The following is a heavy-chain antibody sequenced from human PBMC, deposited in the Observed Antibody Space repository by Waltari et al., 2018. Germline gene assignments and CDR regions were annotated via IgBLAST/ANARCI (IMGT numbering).Heavy chain of an antibody. CDR1: GGSISSGGYY. V-gene: IGHV4-31*03. Sequence: QVQLQESGPGLVKPSQTLSLTCTVSGGSISSGGYYWSWIRQHPGKGLEWIGYIYYSVGTYNNPSLKSRVTVSVDTSKNQFSLKLSSVTAADTAVYYCARVGYYDSSGYYYVFDYWGQGTLVTVSS. CDR3: ARVGYYDSSGYYYVFDY. D-gene: IGHD3-22*01. CDR2: IYYSVGT. J-gene: IGHJ4*02.